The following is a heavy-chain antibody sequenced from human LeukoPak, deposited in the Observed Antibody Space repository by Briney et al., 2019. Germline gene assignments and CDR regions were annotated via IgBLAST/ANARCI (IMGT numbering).Heavy chain of an antibody. CDR2: INHSGST. Sequence: SETLSLTCAVYGGSFSGYYWSWIRQPPGKGLEWIGEINHSGSTNYNPSLKSRATILVDTSKNQFSLKLSSVTAADTAVYYCAGSIAVAVLFDYWGQGTLVTVSS. D-gene: IGHD6-19*01. CDR1: GGSFSGYY. CDR3: AGSIAVAVLFDY. V-gene: IGHV4-34*01. J-gene: IGHJ4*02.